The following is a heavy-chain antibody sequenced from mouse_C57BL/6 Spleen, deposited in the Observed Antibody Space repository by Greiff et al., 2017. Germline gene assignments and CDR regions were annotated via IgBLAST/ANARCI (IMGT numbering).Heavy chain of an antibody. Sequence: VQLVESGAELVRPGASVTLSCKASGYTFTDYEMHWVKQTPVHGLEWIGAIDPETGGTAYNQKFKGKAILTADKSSSTAYMELRSLTSEDSAVYYCTRRGNYLDYWGQGTTLTVSS. D-gene: IGHD1-1*02. V-gene: IGHV1-15*01. CDR3: TRRGNYLDY. J-gene: IGHJ2*01. CDR1: GYTFTDYE. CDR2: IDPETGGT.